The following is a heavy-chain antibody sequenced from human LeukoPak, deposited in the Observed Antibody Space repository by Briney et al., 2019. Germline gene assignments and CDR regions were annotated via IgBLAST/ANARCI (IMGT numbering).Heavy chain of an antibody. CDR3: ARDLGYCSSTSCPPGPDY. CDR2: ISSSGSTI. D-gene: IGHD2-2*01. CDR1: GFTFSDYY. V-gene: IGHV3-11*01. Sequence: GGSLRLSCAASGFTFSDYYMSWIRQAPGKGLEWVSYISSSGSTIYYADSVKGRFTISRDNAKNSLYLQMNSLRAEDTAVYYCARDLGYCSSTSCPPGPDYWGQGTLVTVSS. J-gene: IGHJ4*02.